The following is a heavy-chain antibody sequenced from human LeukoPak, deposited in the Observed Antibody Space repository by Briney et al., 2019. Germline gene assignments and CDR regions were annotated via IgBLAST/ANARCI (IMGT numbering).Heavy chain of an antibody. D-gene: IGHD1-26*01. Sequence: SETLSLTCTVSGGSISSGSYYWSWIRQPAGKGLEWIGRIYTSGSTNYNPSLKSRVTISVDTSKNQFSLKLSSVTAADTAVYYCARGGLVGAYYFDYWGQGTLVTVSS. V-gene: IGHV4-61*02. CDR3: ARGGLVGAYYFDY. J-gene: IGHJ4*02. CDR2: IYTSGST. CDR1: GGSISSGSYY.